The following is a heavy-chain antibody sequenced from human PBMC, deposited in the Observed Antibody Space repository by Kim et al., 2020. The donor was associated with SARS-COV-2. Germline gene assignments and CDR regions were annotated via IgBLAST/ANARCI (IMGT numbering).Heavy chain of an antibody. J-gene: IGHJ4*02. CDR3: ARVPFGDLSAYYFDL. V-gene: IGHV3-11*01. CDR1: GFIFSDYY. CDR2: ISSRGSYV. D-gene: IGHD3-10*01. Sequence: GGSLRLSCAASGFIFSDYYMTWIRQAPGKGLEWVSYISSRGSYVNYADSVKGRFTISRDKAKNSLYLQMSSLRAEDTALYYCARVPFGDLSAYYFDLWGQGTLVTVSS.